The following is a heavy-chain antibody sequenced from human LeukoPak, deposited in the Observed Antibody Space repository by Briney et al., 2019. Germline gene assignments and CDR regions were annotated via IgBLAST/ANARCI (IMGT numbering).Heavy chain of an antibody. Sequence: GESLKISCKGSGYSFTSCWIGWVRQMPGKGLEWMGIIYPGDSDTRYSPSFQGQVTISADKSISTAYLQWSSLKASDTAMYYCARLFYHDFWSGYSANYYYYMDVWGKGTTVTVSS. CDR3: ARLFYHDFWSGYSANYYYYMDV. CDR1: GYSFTSCW. CDR2: IYPGDSDT. J-gene: IGHJ6*03. V-gene: IGHV5-51*01. D-gene: IGHD3-3*01.